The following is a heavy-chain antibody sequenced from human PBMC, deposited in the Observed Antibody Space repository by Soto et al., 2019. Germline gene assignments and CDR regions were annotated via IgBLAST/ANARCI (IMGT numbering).Heavy chain of an antibody. CDR2: IYYSGST. J-gene: IGHJ6*02. Sequence: QVQLQESGPGLVKPSQTLSLTCTVSGGSISSGGYYWSWIRQHPGKGLEWIGYIYYSGSTYYNPSLKSRGTISVDTSKNQFSLKLSSVTAADTAVYYCARDRIAAAGSYYYGMDVWGQGTTVTVAS. D-gene: IGHD6-13*01. CDR3: ARDRIAAAGSYYYGMDV. CDR1: GGSISSGGYY. V-gene: IGHV4-31*03.